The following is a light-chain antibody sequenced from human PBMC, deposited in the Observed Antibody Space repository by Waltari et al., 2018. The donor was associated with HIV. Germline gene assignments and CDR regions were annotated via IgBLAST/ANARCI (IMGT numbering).Light chain of an antibody. CDR3: AAWDDSLNGYV. CDR1: SSNIGSNS. Sequence: QSVLTQPPSASGTPGQRVTITCSGRSSNIGSNSVKWYQQLPGTAPKLLIHGDDQRPSGVPDRCSGSKSGTSASLAISGPQSEDEAVYFCAAWDDSLNGYVFGAGTKVTVL. CDR2: GDD. V-gene: IGLV1-44*01. J-gene: IGLJ1*01.